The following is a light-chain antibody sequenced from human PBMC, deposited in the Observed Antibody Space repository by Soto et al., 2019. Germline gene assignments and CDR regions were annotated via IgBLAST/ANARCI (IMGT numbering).Light chain of an antibody. CDR3: SSYTSSSTRGV. CDR2: DVS. V-gene: IGLV2-14*01. CDR1: SSDVGGYNY. Sequence: QSALTQPASVSGSPGQSITISCTGTSSDVGGYNYVSWYQQHPGKAPKLMIYDVSNRPSGVSNRFSGSKSGNTASLTISGLQAEDEADYYCSSYTSSSTRGVFGGGTKFTVL. J-gene: IGLJ2*01.